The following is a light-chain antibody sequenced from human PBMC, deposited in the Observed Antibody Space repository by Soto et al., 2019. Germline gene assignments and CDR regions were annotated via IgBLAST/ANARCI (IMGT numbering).Light chain of an antibody. CDR1: QSVSSN. J-gene: IGKJ5*01. CDR3: QQYGSSWT. Sequence: TQSPATLSVSPGERATLSCRASQSVSSNLAWYQQKPGQAPRLLIYGASSRATGIPDRFSGSGSGTDFTLTISRLEPEDFAVYYCQQYGSSWTFGQGTRLEIK. V-gene: IGKV3-20*01. CDR2: GAS.